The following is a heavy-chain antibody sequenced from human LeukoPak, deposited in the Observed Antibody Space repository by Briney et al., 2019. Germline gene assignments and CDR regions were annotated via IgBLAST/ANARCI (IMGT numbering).Heavy chain of an antibody. CDR1: GGSFTNYH. CDR2: VHHSGST. Sequence: SESLSLTCAVYGGSFTNYHWSWIRQPPGKGLEWIGEVHHSGSTNYNPSLKSRVTISVDTSKNQFSLKLSSVTAADTAVYYCARDRVVVVPAAHYYYYGMDVWGQGTTVTVSS. V-gene: IGHV4-34*01. D-gene: IGHD2-2*01. CDR3: ARDRVVVVPAAHYYYYGMDV. J-gene: IGHJ6*02.